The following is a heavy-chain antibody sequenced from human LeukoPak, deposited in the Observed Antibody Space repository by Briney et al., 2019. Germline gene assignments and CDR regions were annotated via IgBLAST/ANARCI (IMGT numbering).Heavy chain of an antibody. Sequence: SETLSLTCAVYGGSFSGYYWSWIRQPPGKGLEWIGEINHSGSTNYNPSLKSRVTISVDTSKNQFSLKLSSVTAADTAVYCCARGFYDSSGYFDYWGQGTLVTVSS. D-gene: IGHD3-22*01. CDR1: GGSFSGYY. V-gene: IGHV4-34*01. CDR3: ARGFYDSSGYFDY. CDR2: INHSGST. J-gene: IGHJ4*02.